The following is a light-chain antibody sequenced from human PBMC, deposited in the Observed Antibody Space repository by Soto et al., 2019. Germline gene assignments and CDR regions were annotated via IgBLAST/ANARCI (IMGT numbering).Light chain of an antibody. CDR3: LHAYKFPHT. V-gene: IGKV1D-12*01. J-gene: IGKJ3*01. Sequence: DIQMTQSPSSVYASVGDRVTITCRASQHISRWLAWYQQKPGEAPKLLITAAYTLQSGVPSRFSGSGSGTDFTLPVISLQPEDLATYYFLHAYKFPHTFGPGTTVDIK. CDR2: AAY. CDR1: QHISRW.